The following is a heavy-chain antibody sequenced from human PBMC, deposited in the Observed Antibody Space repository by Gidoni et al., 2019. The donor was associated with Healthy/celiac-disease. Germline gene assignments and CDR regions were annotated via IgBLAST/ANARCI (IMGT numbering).Heavy chain of an antibody. Sequence: QVQLVQSGAEVKKPGASVKVSCKASGYTCTSYDINWVRQATGQGLEWMGWMNPNSGNTGYAQKFQGRVTMTRNTSISTAYMELSSLRSEDTAVYYCARGKTVIYYYYYGMDVWGQGTTVTVSS. J-gene: IGHJ6*02. CDR2: MNPNSGNT. CDR3: ARGKTVIYYYYYGMDV. CDR1: GYTCTSYD. V-gene: IGHV1-8*01. D-gene: IGHD4-4*01.